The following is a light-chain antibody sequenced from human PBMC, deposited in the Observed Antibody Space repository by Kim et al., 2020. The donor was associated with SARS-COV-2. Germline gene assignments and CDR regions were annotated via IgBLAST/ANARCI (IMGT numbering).Light chain of an antibody. V-gene: IGKV3-20*01. CDR2: GAS. CDR1: QSVSSSY. Sequence: PGERATLTCRARQSVSSSYLAWYQQKPDQAPRLLIYGASSRATGIPDRFSGSGSGTDFTLTISRLEPEDFAVYYCQQYGSSPPLTFGGGTKVDIK. J-gene: IGKJ4*01. CDR3: QQYGSSPPLT.